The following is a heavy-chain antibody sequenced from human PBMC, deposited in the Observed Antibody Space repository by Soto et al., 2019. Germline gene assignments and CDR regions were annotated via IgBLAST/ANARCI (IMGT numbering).Heavy chain of an antibody. J-gene: IGHJ4*02. V-gene: IGHV1-69*12. CDR3: ARDDRGYSYGGTDY. CDR1: GDTFSSYA. D-gene: IGHD5-18*01. Sequence: QVQLVQSGAEVKKPGSSVKVSCKASGDTFSSYAISWVRQAPGQGLEWMGGIIPIFGTANYAQKFQGRVTITADESTSTAYMELSSLRSEDTAVYYCARDDRGYSYGGTDYWGQGTLVTVSS. CDR2: IIPIFGTA.